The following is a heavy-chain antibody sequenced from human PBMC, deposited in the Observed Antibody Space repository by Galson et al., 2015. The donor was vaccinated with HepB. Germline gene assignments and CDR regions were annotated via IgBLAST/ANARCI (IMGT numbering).Heavy chain of an antibody. Sequence: SVKVSCKASGGTFSSYAISWVRQAPGQGLEWMGRIIPILGIADYAQKFQGRVTITADKSTSTAYMELSSLRSEDTAVYYCARDYYDSSGYIFDYWGQGTLVTVSS. CDR3: ARDYYDSSGYIFDY. J-gene: IGHJ4*02. V-gene: IGHV1-69*04. D-gene: IGHD3-22*01. CDR2: IIPILGIA. CDR1: GGTFSSYA.